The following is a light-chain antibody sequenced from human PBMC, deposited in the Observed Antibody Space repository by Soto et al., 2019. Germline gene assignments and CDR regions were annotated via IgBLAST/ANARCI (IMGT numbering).Light chain of an antibody. J-gene: IGLJ3*02. CDR1: SSDVGSYNF. CDR2: EGS. V-gene: IGLV2-23*01. Sequence: SALTQPASVSGSPGQSITISCTGTSSDVGSYNFVSWYQQHPGKAPKLMIYEGSKRPSGVSNRFSGSKSGNTASLTISGLQAEDEADYYCCSYAGSRPLVFGGGTKLTVL. CDR3: CSYAGSRPLV.